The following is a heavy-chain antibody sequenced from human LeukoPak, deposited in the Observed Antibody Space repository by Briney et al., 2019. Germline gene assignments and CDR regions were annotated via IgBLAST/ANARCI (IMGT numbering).Heavy chain of an antibody. CDR3: AREVAGTPWIDY. D-gene: IGHD6-19*01. CDR1: GGSISSSSYY. Sequence: PSETLSLTCTVSGGSISSSSYYWGWIRRPPGKGLEWIGSIYYSGSTYYNPSLKSRVTISVDTSKNQFSLKLSSMTAADTAVYYCAREVAGTPWIDYWGQGTLVTVSS. J-gene: IGHJ4*02. CDR2: IYYSGST. V-gene: IGHV4-39*02.